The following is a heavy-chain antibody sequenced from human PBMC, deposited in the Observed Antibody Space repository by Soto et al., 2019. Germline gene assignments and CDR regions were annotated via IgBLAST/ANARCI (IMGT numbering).Heavy chain of an antibody. Sequence: SETLSLTCTVSGGSISSGGYYWSWIRQHPGKGLEWIGYIYYSGSTYYNPSLKSRVTISVDTSKNQFSLKLSSVTAADTAVYYCARVYTHDYDWFDPWGQGTLVTVSS. J-gene: IGHJ5*02. V-gene: IGHV4-31*03. CDR1: GGSISSGGYY. D-gene: IGHD4-17*01. CDR3: ARVYTHDYDWFDP. CDR2: IYYSGST.